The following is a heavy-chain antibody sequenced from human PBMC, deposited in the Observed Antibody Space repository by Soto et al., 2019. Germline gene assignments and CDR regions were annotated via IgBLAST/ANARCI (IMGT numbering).Heavy chain of an antibody. J-gene: IGHJ6*02. Sequence: PGGSLRLCCAASGFTFDDYGMSWVRQAPGKGLEWVSGINWNGGSTGYADSVKGRFTISRDNAKNSLYLQMNSLRAEDTALYYCARATGVATSLSLGSYYGMDVWGQGTTVTVS. CDR1: GFTFDDYG. D-gene: IGHD5-12*01. CDR3: ARATGVATSLSLGSYYGMDV. V-gene: IGHV3-20*04. CDR2: INWNGGST.